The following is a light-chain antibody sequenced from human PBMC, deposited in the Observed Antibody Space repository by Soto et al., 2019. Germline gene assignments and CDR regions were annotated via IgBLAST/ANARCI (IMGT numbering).Light chain of an antibody. CDR2: AVS. CDR3: SSFTTSSHVV. Sequence: QSALTQPASVSGSPVQSITISCTGTSSDIGADNSVSWYQQPPGKAPQLMIYAVSHRPSRVSSRFSGSKSGNTISLTISGIHAEDEADYYCSSFTTSSHVVFGGGTKLTVI. CDR1: SSDIGADNS. J-gene: IGLJ2*01. V-gene: IGLV2-14*03.